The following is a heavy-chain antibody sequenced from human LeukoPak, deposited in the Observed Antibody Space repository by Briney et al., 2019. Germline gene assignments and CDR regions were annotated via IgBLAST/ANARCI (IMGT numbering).Heavy chain of an antibody. CDR3: ASLQNIVGATPLPDY. D-gene: IGHD1-26*01. CDR1: GGSISSSTYY. J-gene: IGHJ4*02. CDR2: IYYSGTT. V-gene: IGHV4-39*07. Sequence: SSETLSLTCTVSGGSISSSTYYWGWIRQPPGKGLEWIGTIYYSGTTYYNPSLKSRVTISIDTSTNQFSLKLNSVTAADTAVYYCASLQNIVGATPLPDYWGQGTLVTVSS.